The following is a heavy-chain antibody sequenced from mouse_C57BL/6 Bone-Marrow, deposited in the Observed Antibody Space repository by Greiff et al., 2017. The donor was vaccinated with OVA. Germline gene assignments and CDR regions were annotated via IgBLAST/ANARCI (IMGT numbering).Heavy chain of an antibody. J-gene: IGHJ3*01. CDR2: IYPRSGNT. Sequence: QVQLQQSGAELARPGASVKLSCKASGYTFTSYGISWVKQRTGQGLEWIGEIYPRSGNTYYNEKFKGKATLTADKSSSTAYMELRSLTSENSAVYFCAREGYYGSSWFAYWGQGTLVTVSA. CDR3: AREGYYGSSWFAY. D-gene: IGHD1-1*01. V-gene: IGHV1-81*01. CDR1: GYTFTSYG.